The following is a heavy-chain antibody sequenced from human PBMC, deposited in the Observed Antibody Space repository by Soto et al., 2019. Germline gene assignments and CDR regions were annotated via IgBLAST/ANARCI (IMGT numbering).Heavy chain of an antibody. D-gene: IGHD5-12*01. CDR2: FYYIGST. CDR1: GGSISSYY. Sequence: PSETLSLTCTVSGGSISSYYWSWIRQPPGKGLEWNGYFYYIGSTNYNPSLKSRFTISVDTSKNQFSLKLSFVTAADTAVYYCARDPFGIYSGYDYRSYYYYYGMDVWGQGTTVTVSS. CDR3: ARDPFGIYSGYDYRSYYYYYGMDV. J-gene: IGHJ6*02. V-gene: IGHV4-59*01.